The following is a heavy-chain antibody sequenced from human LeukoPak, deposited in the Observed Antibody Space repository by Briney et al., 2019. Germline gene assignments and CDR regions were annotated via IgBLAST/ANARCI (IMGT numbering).Heavy chain of an antibody. D-gene: IGHD6-19*01. CDR1: GGSISSYY. J-gene: IGHJ1*01. Sequence: SETLSLTCTVSGGSISSYYWSWIRQPPGKGLEWIGYIYYSGSTNYNPSLKSRVTISVDTSKNQFSLKLSSETAADTAVYYCARTTTVSKQWLVQAEYFQHWGQGTLVTVSS. V-gene: IGHV4-59*01. CDR3: ARTTTVSKQWLVQAEYFQH. CDR2: IYYSGST.